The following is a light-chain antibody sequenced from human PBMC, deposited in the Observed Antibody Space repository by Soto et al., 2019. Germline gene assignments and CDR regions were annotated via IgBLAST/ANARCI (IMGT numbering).Light chain of an antibody. Sequence: EIVLTQSPATLSLSPGERATLSGRASQSVSSSYLSWYQQKPGQAPRLLIYGASSRATGIPDRFSGSGSGTDFNLTISSLETEDFAVYECQQYGSSTITFGQGTRLEIK. V-gene: IGKV3-20*01. J-gene: IGKJ5*01. CDR2: GAS. CDR1: QSVSSSY. CDR3: QQYGSSTIT.